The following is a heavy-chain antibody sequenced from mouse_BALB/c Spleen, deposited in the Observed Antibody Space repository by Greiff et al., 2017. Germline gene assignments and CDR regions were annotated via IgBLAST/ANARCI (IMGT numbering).Heavy chain of an antibody. CDR3: ARFDY. Sequence: EVMLVESGGGLVQPGGSLKLSCAASGFTFSSYGMSWVRQTPDKRLELVATINSNGGSTYYPDSVKGRFPISRDNAKNTLYLQMSSLKSEDTAMYYCARFDYWGQGTTLTVSS. J-gene: IGHJ2*01. V-gene: IGHV5-6-3*01. CDR1: GFTFSSYG. CDR2: INSNGGST.